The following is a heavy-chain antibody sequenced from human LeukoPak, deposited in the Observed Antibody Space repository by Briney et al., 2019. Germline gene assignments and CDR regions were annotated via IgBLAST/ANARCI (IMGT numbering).Heavy chain of an antibody. CDR3: ARDGEWELRGAFDI. D-gene: IGHD1-26*01. CDR2: IYYSGST. CDR1: AGSISRYY. J-gene: IGHJ3*02. V-gene: IGHV4-59*01. Sequence: AETLSLTCTVSAGSISRYYWSWIRQPPGKGLEWIGYIYYSGSTNYNPSLKSRVTISVDTSKNQFSLKLSSVTAADTAVYYCARDGEWELRGAFDIGGQGTMVTVSS.